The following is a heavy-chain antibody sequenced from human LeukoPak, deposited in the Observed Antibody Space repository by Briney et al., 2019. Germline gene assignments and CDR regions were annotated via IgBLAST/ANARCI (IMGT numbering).Heavy chain of an antibody. V-gene: IGHV4-4*09. CDR1: GVSMSAYQ. D-gene: IGHD4-11*01. J-gene: IGHJ6*03. Sequence: SETLSLTCTVSGVSMSAYQWSWVRQSPEKGLEWIGCINTKGETSYNPSLKSRVTTSVDTSKSQFSLRLTSVTAADTAVYYCARDPYTYMDVWGKGTTVTVSS. CDR3: ARDPYTYMDV. CDR2: INTKGET.